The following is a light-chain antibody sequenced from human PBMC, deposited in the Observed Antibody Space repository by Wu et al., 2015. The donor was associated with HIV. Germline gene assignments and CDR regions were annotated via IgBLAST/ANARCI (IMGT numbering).Light chain of an antibody. CDR3: QQYNNWPRT. J-gene: IGKJ4*01. Sequence: EIVMTQSPATLSVSPGERATLSCRASQSVSNTLAWYQQKPGQAPRLLIYGASTRATDIPARFSGSGSGTEFTLTISSLQSEDFAVYYCQQYNNWPRTFGGGTKVEIK. V-gene: IGKV3-15*01. CDR2: GAS. CDR1: QSVSNT.